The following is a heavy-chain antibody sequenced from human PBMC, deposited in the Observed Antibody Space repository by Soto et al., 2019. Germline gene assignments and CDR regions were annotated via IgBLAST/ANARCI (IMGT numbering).Heavy chain of an antibody. CDR1: GYTFTSYY. V-gene: IGHV1-46*01. J-gene: IGHJ4*02. Sequence: GASVKVSCKASGYTFTSYYMHWVRQAPGQGLEWMGIINPSGGSTSYAQKFQGRVTMTRDTSTSTVYMELSSLRSEDTAVYYCARDPTTAMALYYFDYWGQGTLVTVSS. D-gene: IGHD5-18*01. CDR3: ARDPTTAMALYYFDY. CDR2: INPSGGST.